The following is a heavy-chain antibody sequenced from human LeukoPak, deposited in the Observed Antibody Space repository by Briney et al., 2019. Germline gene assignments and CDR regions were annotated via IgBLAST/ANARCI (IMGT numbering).Heavy chain of an antibody. V-gene: IGHV3-30*18. CDR3: AKVRGRARWFGGLKMDR. D-gene: IGHD3-10*01. Sequence: GGPLRISCAASGLTLSIYGAHWVRQAPGKGLEWVAVISYDGRNKNYADSLKGRFTISREDSKHTLYLQMNSVGAEDTAVYYCAKVRGRARWFGGLKMDRWGEGGLVTIS. CDR2: ISYDGRNK. CDR1: GLTLSIYG. J-gene: IGHJ4*02.